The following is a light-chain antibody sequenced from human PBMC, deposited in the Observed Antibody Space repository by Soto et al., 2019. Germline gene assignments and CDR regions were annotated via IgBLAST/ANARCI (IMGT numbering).Light chain of an antibody. J-gene: IGLJ1*01. CDR1: SPNNGAGYD. Sequence: QSVLTQPPPVSGAPGQRVTISCPGSSPNNGAGYDVHWYQQLPGTAPKLLIYDNFNRPPGVPDRFSGSKSGTSASLAITGLQAEDEADYYCQSYDSSLSGYVFGTGTKVTVL. CDR3: QSYDSSLSGYV. V-gene: IGLV1-40*01. CDR2: DNF.